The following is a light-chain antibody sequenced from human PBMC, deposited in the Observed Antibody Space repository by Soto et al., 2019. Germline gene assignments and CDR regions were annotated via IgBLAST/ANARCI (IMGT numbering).Light chain of an antibody. V-gene: IGKV2-30*02. CDR3: MQGRHWPYT. CDR1: QSLIHSDGNTY. CDR2: HVS. J-gene: IGKJ3*01. Sequence: DVVVTQSPLSLPVTLGQPASISCRSIQSLIHSDGNTYLHWFQQGPGQSPRRLIYHVSTRDSGVSDRFSGSGSGTDFTLEISRVEAGEVGVYYCMQGRHWPYTFGRGTRVDIK.